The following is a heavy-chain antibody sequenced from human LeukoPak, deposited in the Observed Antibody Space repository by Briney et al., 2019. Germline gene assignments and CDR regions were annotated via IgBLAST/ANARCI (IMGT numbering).Heavy chain of an antibody. D-gene: IGHD3-22*01. CDR2: VDSDGTST. V-gene: IGHV3-74*01. Sequence: GGSLRLSCAASGFTFNNYWMHWVRQAPGKGLVWVSRVDSDGTSTSYADSVKGRFTVSRDNAKNTVYLQMNRLRAEDTAVYYCAIITYYSDSSSYYHFDCWGQGTLVTVSS. J-gene: IGHJ4*02. CDR3: AIITYYSDSSSYYHFDC. CDR1: GFTFNNYW.